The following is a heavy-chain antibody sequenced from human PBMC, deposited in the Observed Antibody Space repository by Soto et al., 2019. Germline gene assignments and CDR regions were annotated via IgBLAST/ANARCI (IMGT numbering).Heavy chain of an antibody. CDR1: GGSISSSSYY. Sequence: QLQLQESGPGLVKPSETLSLTCTVSGGSISSSSYYWGWIRQPPGKGLEWIGSIYYSGSTYYNPSLKSRVTISVDTSKNQFSLKLSSVTAADTAVYYCANSGGWRWFGELLKGIFRDYWGQGTLVTVSS. D-gene: IGHD3-10*01. J-gene: IGHJ4*02. V-gene: IGHV4-39*01. CDR2: IYYSGST. CDR3: ANSGGWRWFGELLKGIFRDY.